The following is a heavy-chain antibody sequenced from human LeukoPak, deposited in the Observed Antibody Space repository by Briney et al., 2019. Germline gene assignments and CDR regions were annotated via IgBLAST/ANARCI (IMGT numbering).Heavy chain of an antibody. CDR1: GGTFSSYA. D-gene: IGHD5-18*01. CDR2: IIPIFGIA. CDR3: ARDRRGYSYGSDY. J-gene: IGHJ4*02. V-gene: IGHV1-69*04. Sequence: SVKVSCKASGGTFSSYAISWVRQAPGQRLEWMGRIIPIFGIANYAQKFQGRVTITADKSTSTAYMELSSLRSEDTAVYYCARDRRGYSYGSDYWGQGTLVTVSS.